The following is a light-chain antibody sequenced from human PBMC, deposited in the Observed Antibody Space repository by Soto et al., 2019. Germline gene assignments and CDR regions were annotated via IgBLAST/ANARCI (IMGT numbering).Light chain of an antibody. V-gene: IGKV3-15*01. Sequence: EIVLTQSPATLSVSPGDRATLSCRASQSVRSDLAWLQQKPGQAPRLLIYDASTSATGIPARFGGSVSGTELPLTFSSLQYEEFAIYYCKQYNNWPLNFGGGTKVEVK. CDR2: DAS. CDR3: KQYNNWPLN. CDR1: QSVRSD. J-gene: IGKJ4*01.